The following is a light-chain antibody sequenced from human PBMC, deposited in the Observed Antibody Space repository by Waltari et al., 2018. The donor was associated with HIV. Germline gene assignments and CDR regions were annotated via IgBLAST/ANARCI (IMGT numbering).Light chain of an antibody. CDR3: QAWDSSTVVV. Sequence: SYELTQPPSVSVSPGQTASITCSGDTLGDKYACWYQQKPGQSPVLVIYQDSKRPSGIPGRFSGSNSGNTATLTISGTQAMDEADYYCQAWDSSTVVVFGGGTKLTVL. J-gene: IGLJ2*01. CDR2: QDS. V-gene: IGLV3-1*01. CDR1: TLGDKY.